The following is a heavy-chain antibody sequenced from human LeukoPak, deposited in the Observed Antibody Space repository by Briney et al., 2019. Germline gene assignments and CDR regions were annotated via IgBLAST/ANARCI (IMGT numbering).Heavy chain of an antibody. D-gene: IGHD3-3*01. CDR2: ISGDGRDI. CDR3: AIHGGGTIRIEAFDV. V-gene: IGHV3-23*01. Sequence: GGSLRLSCAASAFTFSSYGMSWVRQAPGKGLEWGSAISGDGRDIFYADAVKGRFTISRDNSKNTLYLQMNSLRDVDTALYYCAIHGGGTIRIEAFDVWGQGTMVTISS. CDR1: AFTFSSYG. J-gene: IGHJ3*01.